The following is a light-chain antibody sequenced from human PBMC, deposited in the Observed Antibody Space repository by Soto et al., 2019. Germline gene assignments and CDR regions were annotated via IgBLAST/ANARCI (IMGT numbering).Light chain of an antibody. CDR3: QQYGGSPKT. CDR2: GAS. J-gene: IGKJ1*01. CDR1: QSVSSSY. V-gene: IGKV3-20*01. Sequence: EIVLTQSPGTLSLSPGERATLSCRASQSVSSSYLAWYQQKPGQAPRLLIYGASSRATGIPDRFSGGGSGTDFTLTISRLEPEDFAVYFCQQYGGSPKTFGQGTKVDI.